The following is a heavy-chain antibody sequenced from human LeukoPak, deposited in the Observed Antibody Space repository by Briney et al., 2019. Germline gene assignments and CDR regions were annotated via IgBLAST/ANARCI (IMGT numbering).Heavy chain of an antibody. D-gene: IGHD2-8*01. V-gene: IGHV4-31*03. J-gene: IGHJ4*02. CDR1: GGSISSGGYY. CDR2: IYYSGST. CDR3: ARRPYCSNGICYKRPFDY. Sequence: PSETLSLTCTVSGGSISSGGYYWSWIRQHPGKGLEWIGYIYYSGSTYNNPSLKSRVTISVDTSKNQFSLKLSSVTAADTAVYYCARRPYCSNGICYKRPFDYWGQGTLVTVSS.